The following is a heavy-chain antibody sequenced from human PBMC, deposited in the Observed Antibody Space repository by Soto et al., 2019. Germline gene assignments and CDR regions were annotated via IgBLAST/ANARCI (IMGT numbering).Heavy chain of an antibody. V-gene: IGHV1-69*06. J-gene: IGHJ5*01. Sequence: QVQLVQSGTVVQRRGSSVKVSCQASGGTFSSHGMAWVRQAPGQGLEWMGGIIPTFGTPTYAPKFQGRVTITADKSTNTAYMELSSMRSEDTGVYYCASERSAQYFISCSHGTLNT. CDR3: ASERSAQYFIS. CDR1: GGTFSSHG. CDR2: IIPTFGTP. D-gene: IGHD3-9*01.